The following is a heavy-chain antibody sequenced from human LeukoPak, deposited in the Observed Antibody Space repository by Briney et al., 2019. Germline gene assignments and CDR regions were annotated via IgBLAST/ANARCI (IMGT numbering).Heavy chain of an antibody. D-gene: IGHD5-12*01. V-gene: IGHV3-48*02. CDR3: ARDVRWLRFVFDY. Sequence: GGSLRLSCAASRFTFSSYSMNGVRQAPGKGLEWVSYISSSSGTIYYADSVKGRFTISRDNAKNSLYPQMNSLRDEDTAVYYCARDVRWLRFVFDYWGQGTLVTVSS. CDR2: ISSSSGTI. CDR1: RFTFSSYS. J-gene: IGHJ4*02.